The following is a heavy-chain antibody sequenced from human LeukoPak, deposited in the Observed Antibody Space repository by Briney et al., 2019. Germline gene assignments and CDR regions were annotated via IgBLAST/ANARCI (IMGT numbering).Heavy chain of an antibody. CDR2: INHSGST. V-gene: IGHV4-34*01. CDR3: ARGREIVAGTTHWFDP. D-gene: IGHD1-1*01. CDR1: GGSFSGYY. Sequence: SETLSLTCAVYGGSFSGYYWSWIRQPPGKGLEWIGEINHSGSTNYNPSLKSRVTISVDTSKNQFSLKLSSVTAADTAVYYCARGREIVAGTTHWFDPWGQGTLVTVSS. J-gene: IGHJ5*02.